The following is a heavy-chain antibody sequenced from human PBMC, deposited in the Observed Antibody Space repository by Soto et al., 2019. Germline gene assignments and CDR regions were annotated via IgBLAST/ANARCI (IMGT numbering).Heavy chain of an antibody. CDR1: GGSISSGGYY. J-gene: IGHJ4*02. CDR2: IYYSGST. Sequence: PSETLSLTCTVSGGSISSGGYYGSWIRQHPGKGLEWIGYIYYSGSTYYNPSLKSRVTISVDTSKNQFSLKLSSVTAADTAVYYCARDSVSHGGSYWGQGTLVTVSS. D-gene: IGHD2-15*01. V-gene: IGHV4-31*03. CDR3: ARDSVSHGGSY.